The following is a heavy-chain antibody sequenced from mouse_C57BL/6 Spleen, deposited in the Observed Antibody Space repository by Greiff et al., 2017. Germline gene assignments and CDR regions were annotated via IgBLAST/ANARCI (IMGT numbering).Heavy chain of an antibody. CDR1: GYAFSSSW. D-gene: IGHD1-1*01. J-gene: IGHJ1*03. V-gene: IGHV1-82*01. CDR2: IYPGDGDT. Sequence: QVQLKQSGPELVKPGASVKISCKASGYAFSSSWMNWVKQRPGKGLEWIGRIYPGDGDTNYNGKFKGKATLTADKSSSTAYMQLSSLTSEDSAVYFCARGYGSPWYFDVWGTGTTVTVAS. CDR3: ARGYGSPWYFDV.